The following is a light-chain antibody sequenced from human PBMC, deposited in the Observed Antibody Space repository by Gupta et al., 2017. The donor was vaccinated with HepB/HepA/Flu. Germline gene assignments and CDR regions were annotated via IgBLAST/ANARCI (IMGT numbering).Light chain of an antibody. CDR1: SSDVGGYNY. J-gene: IGLJ3*02. Sequence: QSALPQPTFVSGSPGQSITSSCTGTSSDVGGYNYVSWYQQHPGKAPKLMIYDVSNRPSGVSNRFSGSKSGNTASLTISGLQAEDEADYYCSSYTSSSTWVFGGGTKLTVL. CDR2: DVS. V-gene: IGLV2-14*03. CDR3: SSYTSSSTWV.